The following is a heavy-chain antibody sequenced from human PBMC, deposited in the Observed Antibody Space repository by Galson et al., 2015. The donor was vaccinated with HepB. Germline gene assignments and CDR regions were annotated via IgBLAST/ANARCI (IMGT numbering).Heavy chain of an antibody. J-gene: IGHJ4*02. CDR1: GFTFRSYS. CDR3: ARGRGAAHYSDY. CDR2: ISSSSITI. V-gene: IGHV3-48*01. D-gene: IGHD3-10*01. Sequence: SLRLSCAASGFTFRSYSMNWVRQAPGKGLEWVSYISSSSITIYYADSVKGRFTISRDNAKNSLYMRVNSLRAEDTAVYYCARGRGAAHYSDYWGQGTLVTVAS.